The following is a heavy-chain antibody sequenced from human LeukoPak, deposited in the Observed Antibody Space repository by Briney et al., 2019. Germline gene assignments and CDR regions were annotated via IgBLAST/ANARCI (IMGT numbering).Heavy chain of an antibody. CDR2: INHSGST. Sequence: SETLSLTCTVSGGSISSSSYYWGWIRQPPGKGLEWIEEINHSGSTNYNPSLKSRVTISVDTSKNQFSLKLSSVTAADTAVYYCARLEQGTTGTTGGGSDAFDIWGQGTMVTVSS. V-gene: IGHV4-39*07. J-gene: IGHJ3*02. CDR3: ARLEQGTTGTTGGGSDAFDI. CDR1: GGSISSSSYY. D-gene: IGHD1-1*01.